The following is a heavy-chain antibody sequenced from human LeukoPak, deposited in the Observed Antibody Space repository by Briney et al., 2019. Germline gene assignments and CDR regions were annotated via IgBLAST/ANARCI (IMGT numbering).Heavy chain of an antibody. Sequence: SETLSLTCTVSGGSISSYYWSWIRQPPGKGLEWIGYIYYSGSTNYNPSLKSRVTISVDTSKNQFSLKLSSVTAADTAVYYCARAWGVDTAMVFDYWGQGTLVTVSS. V-gene: IGHV4-59*01. J-gene: IGHJ4*02. CDR2: IYYSGST. CDR3: ARAWGVDTAMVFDY. D-gene: IGHD5-18*01. CDR1: GGSISSYY.